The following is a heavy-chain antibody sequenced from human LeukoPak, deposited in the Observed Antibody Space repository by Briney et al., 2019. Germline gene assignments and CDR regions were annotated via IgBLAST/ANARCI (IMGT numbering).Heavy chain of an antibody. CDR2: IHYSGST. V-gene: IGHV4-59*01. CDR3: ARSGYSYGLGLDY. J-gene: IGHJ4*02. D-gene: IGHD5-18*01. CDR1: GGSISSYY. Sequence: SETLSLTCTVSGGSISSYYWSWIRQPAGKGLEWIGYIHYSGSTNYNPSLKSRVTISVDTSKNQFSLKLSSVTAADTAVYYCARSGYSYGLGLDYWGQGTLVTVSS.